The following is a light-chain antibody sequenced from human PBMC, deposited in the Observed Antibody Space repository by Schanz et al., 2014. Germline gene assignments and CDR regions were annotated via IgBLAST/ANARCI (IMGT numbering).Light chain of an antibody. J-gene: IGKJ1*01. CDR3: QQYGSSSWT. Sequence: EIVLTQSPGTLSLSPGERATLSCRPSQSVNSSYLAWYQQKPGQAPRLLIYGASSRATGIPVRFSGSGSGTDFTLTISRLEPEDFAVYYCQQYGSSSWTFGQGTKVEIK. CDR2: GAS. V-gene: IGKV3-20*01. CDR1: QSVNSSY.